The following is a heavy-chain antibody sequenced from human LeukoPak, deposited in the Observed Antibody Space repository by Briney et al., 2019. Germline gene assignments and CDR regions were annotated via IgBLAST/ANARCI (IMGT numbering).Heavy chain of an antibody. CDR1: GFTFSSYA. CDR3: ARDAPSGSYYMILRY. CDR2: ISSNGGST. Sequence: GGSLRLSCAASGFTFSSYAMHWVRQAPGKGLEYVSAISSNGGSTYYANSVKGRFTISRDNSKNTLYLQMGSLRAEDMAVYYCARDAPSGSYYMILRYWGQGTLVTVSS. D-gene: IGHD1-26*01. V-gene: IGHV3-64*01. J-gene: IGHJ4*02.